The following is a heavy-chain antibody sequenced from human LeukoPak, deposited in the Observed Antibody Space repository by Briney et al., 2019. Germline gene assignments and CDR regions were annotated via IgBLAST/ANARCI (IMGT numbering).Heavy chain of an antibody. CDR1: GYTFTSYY. J-gene: IGHJ5*02. D-gene: IGHD1-26*01. V-gene: IGHV1-46*01. CDR2: INPSGGST. CDR3: ARDVSSIVGAQRNNWFDP. Sequence: ASVKVSCKASGYTFTSYYMHWVRQAPGQGLEWIGIINPSGGSTSYEQKFQGRVTMTRDMSTSTVYMELSSLRSEDTAVYYCARDVSSIVGAQRNNWFDPWGQGTLVTVSS.